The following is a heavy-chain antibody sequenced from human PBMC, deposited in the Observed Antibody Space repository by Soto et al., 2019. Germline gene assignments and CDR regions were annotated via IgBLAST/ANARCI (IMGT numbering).Heavy chain of an antibody. Sequence: PGGSLRLSCAASGFTFSDYYMSWIRQAPGKGLEWVSYISSSGSTIYYADSVKGRFTISRDNAKNSLYLQMNSLRAEDTAVYYCARERTPGYCSSTSCPIDYWGQGTLVTVSS. CDR1: GFTFSDYY. CDR2: ISSSGSTI. V-gene: IGHV3-11*01. D-gene: IGHD2-2*01. J-gene: IGHJ4*02. CDR3: ARERTPGYCSSTSCPIDY.